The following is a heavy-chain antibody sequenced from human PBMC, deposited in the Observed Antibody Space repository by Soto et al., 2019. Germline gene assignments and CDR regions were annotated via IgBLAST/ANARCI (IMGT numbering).Heavy chain of an antibody. CDR2: MNPSGSNT. Sequence: QVQLVQSGAEVKKPGASVQVSCKASGLAFPIDDIIWVRQTIGQGLEFMGWMNPSGSNTGYAQKFHGRATFTWTTPTSTAYMDLSGPRSEDTAVYYCARYRTKVPVAFDVWGQGTMVTVSS. CDR3: ARYRTKVPVAFDV. V-gene: IGHV1-8*01. J-gene: IGHJ3*01. D-gene: IGHD3-16*02. CDR1: GLAFPIDD.